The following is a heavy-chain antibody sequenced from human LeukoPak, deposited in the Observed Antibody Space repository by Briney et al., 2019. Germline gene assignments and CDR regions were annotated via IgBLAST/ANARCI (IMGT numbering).Heavy chain of an antibody. J-gene: IGHJ4*02. D-gene: IGHD6-13*01. Sequence: SETLSLTCTVSGGSISSSSYYWGWIRQPSGKGLEWIGSIYYSGSTYYNPSLKSRVTISVDTSKNQFSLKLSSVTAADTAVYYCARGEQQLGNNYWGQGTLVTVSS. CDR1: GGSISSSSYY. CDR3: ARGEQQLGNNY. V-gene: IGHV4-39*01. CDR2: IYYSGST.